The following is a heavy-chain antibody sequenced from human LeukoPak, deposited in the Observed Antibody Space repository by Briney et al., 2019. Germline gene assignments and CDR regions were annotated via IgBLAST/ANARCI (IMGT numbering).Heavy chain of an antibody. V-gene: IGHV3-7*01. CDR3: VPYDTSGYLGY. J-gene: IGHJ4*02. Sequence: GGSLRLSCAASGFMFSSYWMSWVRQAPGKGLEWVANIKQDGSEKYYVDSVKGRFSISRDNAKNSLYLQMSSLRAEDTAVYYCVPYDTSGYLGYWGQGTLVTVSS. CDR2: IKQDGSEK. CDR1: GFMFSSYW. D-gene: IGHD3-22*01.